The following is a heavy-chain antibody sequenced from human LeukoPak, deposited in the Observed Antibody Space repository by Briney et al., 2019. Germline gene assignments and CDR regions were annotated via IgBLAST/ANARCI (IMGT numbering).Heavy chain of an antibody. CDR2: MYTGGTT. J-gene: IGHJ2*01. Sequence: GGSLRLSCAASGFTVSGTHMSWVRQAPGKGLEWVSAMYTGGTTYYADSVEGRFTISRDSSKNTLFLQMNDLRAEDTAVYYCARVGDHFHWYLDLWGRGTLVTVSS. CDR1: GFTVSGTH. V-gene: IGHV3-53*01. CDR3: ARVGDHFHWYLDL. D-gene: IGHD3-3*02.